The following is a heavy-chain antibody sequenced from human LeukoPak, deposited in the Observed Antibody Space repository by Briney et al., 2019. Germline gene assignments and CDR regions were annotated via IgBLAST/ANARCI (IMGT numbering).Heavy chain of an antibody. CDR1: GGTFSSYA. D-gene: IGHD1-26*01. CDR3: AKIGSSHDFDY. V-gene: IGHV1-2*06. J-gene: IGHJ4*02. Sequence: ASVKVSCKASGGTFSSYAISWVRQAPGQGLEWMGRINPNSGATDYAQKFQGRVTMTRDTSISTAYMELSSLKSDDTAMYYCAKIGSSHDFDYWGQGTLITVSS. CDR2: INPNSGAT.